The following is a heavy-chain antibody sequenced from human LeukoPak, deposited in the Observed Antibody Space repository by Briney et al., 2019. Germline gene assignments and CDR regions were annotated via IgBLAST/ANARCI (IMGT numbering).Heavy chain of an antibody. Sequence: ASVKVSCKASGYTFNGNYMHWVRQAPGQGLEWMGWINPNNGGTNYAQKFQGRVTMTRDTSITTAYMELSRLSSNDTAVYYCARVLDGYNYPYNWFDPWGQGTLVTVSS. CDR1: GYTFNGNY. CDR2: INPNNGGT. J-gene: IGHJ5*02. V-gene: IGHV1-2*02. CDR3: ARVLDGYNYPYNWFDP. D-gene: IGHD5-24*01.